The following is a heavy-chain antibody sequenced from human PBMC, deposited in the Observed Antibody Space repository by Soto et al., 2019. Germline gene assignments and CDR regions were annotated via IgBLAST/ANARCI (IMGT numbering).Heavy chain of an antibody. J-gene: IGHJ4*02. CDR2: IWYDGSNK. V-gene: IGHV3-33*01. Sequence: QVQLVESGGGVVQPGRSLRLSCAASGFTFSSYGMHWVRQAPGKGLEWVAVIWYDGSNKYYADSVKGRFTISRYNSKNTLYLQMNSLRAEATAVYYCAREHDTAMVDYWGQGTLVTVSS. D-gene: IGHD5-18*01. CDR3: AREHDTAMVDY. CDR1: GFTFSSYG.